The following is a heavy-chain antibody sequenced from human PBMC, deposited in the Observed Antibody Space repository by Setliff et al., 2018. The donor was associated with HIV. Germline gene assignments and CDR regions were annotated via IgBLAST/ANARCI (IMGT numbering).Heavy chain of an antibody. D-gene: IGHD3-10*01. V-gene: IGHV3-74*01. Sequence: GGSLRLSCAASGFTFRTYWMHWVRQAPGKGLVWVSRVNTDGSSTNYADSVKGRFTISRDNAKSTLYLQMNSLRAEDTAVCYCVRVGAYAAFDIWGQGTMVTVSS. J-gene: IGHJ3*02. CDR2: VNTDGSST. CDR3: VRVGAYAAFDI. CDR1: GFTFRTYW.